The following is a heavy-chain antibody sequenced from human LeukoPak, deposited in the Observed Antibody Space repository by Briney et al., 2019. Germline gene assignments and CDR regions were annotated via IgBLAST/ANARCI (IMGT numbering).Heavy chain of an antibody. CDR2: INPSGGST. CDR3: ARVKRQWLARDAFDI. D-gene: IGHD6-19*01. Sequence: ASVKVSCKASGYTFTSYYMHWVRQAPGQGLEWMGIINPSGGSTSYAQKFQGRVTMIRDMSTSTVYMELSSLRSEDTAVYYCARVKRQWLARDAFDIWGQGTMVTVSS. CDR1: GYTFTSYY. J-gene: IGHJ3*02. V-gene: IGHV1-46*01.